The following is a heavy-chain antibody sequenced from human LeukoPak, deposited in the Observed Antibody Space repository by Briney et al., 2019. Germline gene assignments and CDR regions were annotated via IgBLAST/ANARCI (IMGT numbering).Heavy chain of an antibody. CDR2: ISSSGGTT. Sequence: GGSLRLSCAVSGFTFSSYAMSWVRQAPGKGLEWVSIISSSGGTTYYADSVKGRFTISRDNSKNTLFLQMNSLRAEDTAVYYCARVATVTTVGYYCYYMDVWGKGTTVTVSS. J-gene: IGHJ6*03. CDR1: GFTFSSYA. CDR3: ARVATVTTVGYYCYYMDV. V-gene: IGHV3-23*01. D-gene: IGHD4-11*01.